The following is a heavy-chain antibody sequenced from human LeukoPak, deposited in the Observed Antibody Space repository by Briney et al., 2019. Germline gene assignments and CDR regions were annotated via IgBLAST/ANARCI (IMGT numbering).Heavy chain of an antibody. J-gene: IGHJ4*02. CDR3: ARHTGGYTYGLVY. Sequence: PSETLSLTCTVSGGSISSYYWSWVRQPPGKGLEWIGTIYHSGSTYYNPSLKSRVTMSVDTSKNQFSLNLSSVTAADTALYYCARHTGGYTYGLVYWGQGTLVTVSS. D-gene: IGHD5-18*01. V-gene: IGHV4-59*04. CDR1: GGSISSYY. CDR2: IYHSGST.